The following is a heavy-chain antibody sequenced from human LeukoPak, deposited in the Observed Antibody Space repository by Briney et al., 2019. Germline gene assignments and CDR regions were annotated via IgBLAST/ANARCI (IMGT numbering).Heavy chain of an antibody. D-gene: IGHD3-22*01. Sequence: PGGSLRLSCAASGYTVSSNYMSWVRQAPGKGLEWVSVIYSGGSTYYADSVKGRFTISRDNSKNTLYLQMNSLRAEDTAVYYCARDYYDSSGYSTRAFDIWGQGTMVTVSS. CDR3: ARDYYDSSGYSTRAFDI. V-gene: IGHV3-53*01. CDR2: IYSGGST. CDR1: GYTVSSNY. J-gene: IGHJ3*02.